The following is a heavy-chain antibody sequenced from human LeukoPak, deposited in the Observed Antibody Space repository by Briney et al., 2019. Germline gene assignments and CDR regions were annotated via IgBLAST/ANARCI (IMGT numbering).Heavy chain of an antibody. CDR3: AKDKVYYDFWSGYYYFYYGMDV. J-gene: IGHJ6*02. V-gene: IGHV3-30*18. CDR2: ISYDGSNK. D-gene: IGHD3-3*01. Sequence: GGSLRLSCAASGFTFSSYGMHWVRQVPGKGLEWVAVISYDGSNKYYADPVKGRFTISRDNAKNTLYLQMNSLRAEDTAVYYCAKDKVYYDFWSGYYYFYYGMDVWGQGTTVTVSS. CDR1: GFTFSSYG.